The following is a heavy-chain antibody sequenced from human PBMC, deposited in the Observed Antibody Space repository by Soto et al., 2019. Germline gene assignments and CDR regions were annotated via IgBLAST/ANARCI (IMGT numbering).Heavy chain of an antibody. D-gene: IGHD2-2*01. CDR3: ARDSRHIVVVPAALPENYYYYYGMDV. CDR1: GFTVSSNY. Sequence: EVQLVESGGGLIQPGGSLRLSCAASGFTVSSNYMSWVRQAPGKGLEWVSVIYSGGSTYYADSVKGRFTISRDNSKNTLYLHMNSLRAEDTAVYYCARDSRHIVVVPAALPENYYYYYGMDVWGQGTTVTVSS. CDR2: IYSGGST. V-gene: IGHV3-53*01. J-gene: IGHJ6*02.